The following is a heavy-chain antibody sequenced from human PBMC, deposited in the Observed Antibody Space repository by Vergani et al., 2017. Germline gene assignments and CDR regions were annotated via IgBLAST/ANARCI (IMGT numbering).Heavy chain of an antibody. Sequence: QVQLQESGPGLVKPSETLSLTCTVSGGSISSYYWSWIRQPPGKGLEWIGYIYYSGSTYYNPSLKSRVTISVDTSKNQFSLKLSSVTAADTAVYYCARGSGSTWGQGTLVTVSS. CDR2: IYYSGST. CDR3: ARGSGST. V-gene: IGHV4-59*12. D-gene: IGHD6-19*01. CDR1: GGSISSYY. J-gene: IGHJ4*02.